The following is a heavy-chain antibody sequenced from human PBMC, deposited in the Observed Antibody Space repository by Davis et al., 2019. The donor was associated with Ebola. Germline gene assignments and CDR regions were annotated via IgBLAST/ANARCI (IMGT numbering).Heavy chain of an antibody. J-gene: IGHJ4*02. D-gene: IGHD1-1*01. CDR2: INPHNGNT. V-gene: IGHV1-3*01. CDR1: GYTFPTYA. CDR3: ARAQFPTTSDH. Sequence: ASVKVSCKVSGYTFPTYAMHWVRQAPGQRLEWMGWINPHNGNTNYAQNVQGRVTMTTDTSTSTAYMEVGSLRSDDTAVYYCARAQFPTTSDHWGQGTLVTVSS.